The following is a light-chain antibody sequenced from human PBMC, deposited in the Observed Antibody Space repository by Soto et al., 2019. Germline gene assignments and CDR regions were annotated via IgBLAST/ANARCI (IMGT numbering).Light chain of an antibody. J-gene: IGKJ4*01. CDR3: QQYNSYSLT. Sequence: DIQMTQSPSTLSASVGDRVTITCRASQSVTSRLAWYQQKPGKAPKLLIYGASNLESGVPSRFSGSGSGTEFTLTISSLQPDDFATYYCQQYNSYSLTFGGGTKVEIK. CDR1: QSVTSR. V-gene: IGKV1-5*01. CDR2: GAS.